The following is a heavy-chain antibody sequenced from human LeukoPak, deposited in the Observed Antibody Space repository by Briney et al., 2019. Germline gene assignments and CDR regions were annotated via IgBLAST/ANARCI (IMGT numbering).Heavy chain of an antibody. V-gene: IGHV1-69*13. Sequence: SVKVSCKASGGTFSSYAISWVRQAPGQGLEWMGGIIPIFGTENYAQKFQGRVTITADESTSTAYTELSSLRSEDTAVYYCAPYDSSGYLPTGFDPWGQGTLVTVSS. CDR3: APYDSSGYLPTGFDP. J-gene: IGHJ5*02. CDR2: IIPIFGTE. D-gene: IGHD3-22*01. CDR1: GGTFSSYA.